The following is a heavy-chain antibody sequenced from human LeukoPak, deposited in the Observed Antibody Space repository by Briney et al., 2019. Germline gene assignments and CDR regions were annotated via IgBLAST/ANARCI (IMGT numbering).Heavy chain of an antibody. Sequence: ASVKVSCKASGGTFSSYAISWVRQAPGQGLEWMGRIIPILGIANYAQKFQGRVTITADKSTSTAYMELSSLRSEDTAVYYCAGSGVTAPYNLDYWGQGTLVTVSS. CDR1: GGTFSSYA. CDR3: AGSGVTAPYNLDY. D-gene: IGHD2-21*02. V-gene: IGHV1-69*04. CDR2: IIPILGIA. J-gene: IGHJ4*02.